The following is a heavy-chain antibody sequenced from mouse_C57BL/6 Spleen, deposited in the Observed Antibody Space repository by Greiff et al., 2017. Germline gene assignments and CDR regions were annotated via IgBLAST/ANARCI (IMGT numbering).Heavy chain of an antibody. Sequence: EVKVVESGGGLVKPGGSLKLSCAASGFTFSDYGMHWVRQAPEKGLEWVAYISSCSSTIYYADTVKGRFTISRDNSKNTLFLQMTSLRSEDTAMYYCARPAIRYAMDYWGQGTSVTVSS. V-gene: IGHV5-17*01. CDR3: ARPAIRYAMDY. CDR2: ISSCSSTI. D-gene: IGHD1-2*01. J-gene: IGHJ4*01. CDR1: GFTFSDYG.